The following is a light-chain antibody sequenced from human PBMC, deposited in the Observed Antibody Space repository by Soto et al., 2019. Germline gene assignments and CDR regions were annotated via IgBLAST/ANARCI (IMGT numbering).Light chain of an antibody. CDR1: QSVRSSD. CDR3: QQRGKLPIP. Sequence: DIVLTPTPGTLSLSHGERATLSCRASQSVRSSDLAWYQQKPRQAPRLLIYGASSRATGIPDRFSGSGSGTDFTLTICIREPEDFAVYYRQQRGKLPIPFCQGTRLAIK. J-gene: IGKJ5*01. V-gene: IGKV3D-20*02. CDR2: GAS.